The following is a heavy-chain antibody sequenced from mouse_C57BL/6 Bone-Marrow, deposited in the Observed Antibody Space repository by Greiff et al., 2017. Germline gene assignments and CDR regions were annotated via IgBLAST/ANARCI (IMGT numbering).Heavy chain of an antibody. CDR3: ARRRGYVDV. V-gene: IGHV5-12*01. J-gene: IGHJ1*03. CDR2: ISNGGGST. Sequence: EVQRVESGGGLVQPGGSLKLSCAASGFTFSDYYMYWVRQTPEKRLEWVAYISNGGGSTYYPDTVKGRFTISRDNAKNTLYLQMSRLKSEDTAMYYCARRRGYVDVWGTGTTVTVSS. CDR1: GFTFSDYY.